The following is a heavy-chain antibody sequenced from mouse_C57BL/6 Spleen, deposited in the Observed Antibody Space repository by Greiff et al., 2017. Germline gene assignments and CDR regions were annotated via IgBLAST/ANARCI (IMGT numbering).Heavy chain of an antibody. V-gene: IGHV1-74*01. D-gene: IGHD3-2*02. CDR3: AMGSGYAYYYAMDY. CDR2: IHPSDSDT. CDR1: GYTFTSYW. J-gene: IGHJ4*01. Sequence: QVQLQQPGAELVKPGASVKVSCKASGYTFTSYWMHWVKQRPGQGLEWIGRIHPSDSDTNYNQKFKGKATLTVDKSSSTAYMQLSSLTSEDSAVDYGAMGSGYAYYYAMDYWGQGTSVTVSS.